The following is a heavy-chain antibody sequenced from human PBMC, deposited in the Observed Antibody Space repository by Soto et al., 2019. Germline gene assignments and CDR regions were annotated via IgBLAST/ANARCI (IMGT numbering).Heavy chain of an antibody. J-gene: IGHJ5*02. CDR2: VNPADSDT. CDR3: ARPQYGGNFLIDP. D-gene: IGHD5-12*01. Sequence: PGESLKISCKGPGYGFTTYWIGWVRQMPGKGLEWMGIVNPADSDTKYSPSFQGQVTISADKSISTAYLQWSSLEASDTAMYYCARPQYGGNFLIDPWGQGTLVTVSS. V-gene: IGHV5-51*01. CDR1: GYGFTTYW.